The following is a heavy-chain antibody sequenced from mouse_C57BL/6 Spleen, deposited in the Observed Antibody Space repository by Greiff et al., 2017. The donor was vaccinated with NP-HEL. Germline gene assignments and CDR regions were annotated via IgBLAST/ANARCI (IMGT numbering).Heavy chain of an antibody. D-gene: IGHD2-1*01. CDR1: GYTFTSYW. V-gene: IGHV1-52*01. CDR3: ARRGNYHYFDY. Sequence: QVHVKQPGAELVRPGSSVKLSCKASGYTFTSYWMHWVKQRPIQGLEWIGNIDPSDSETHYNQKFKDKATLTVDKSSSTAYMQLSSLTSEDSAVYYCARRGNYHYFDYWGQGTTLTVSS. CDR2: IDPSDSET. J-gene: IGHJ2*01.